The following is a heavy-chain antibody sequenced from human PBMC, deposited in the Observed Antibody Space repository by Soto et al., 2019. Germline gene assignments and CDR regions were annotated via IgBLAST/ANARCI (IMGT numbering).Heavy chain of an antibody. D-gene: IGHD3-22*01. CDR1: GGSINTYY. CDR3: ARGVYYYESSGYYYGLSWYFDL. CDR2: IYTSGSN. Sequence: QVQLQESGPGLVKPSETLSLTCSVSGGSINTYYWNWIRQPAGKGLEWLGRIYTSGSNTYNPSLKSRVTMSVATSKNHFSLKLSSVTAADTAVYYCARGVYYYESSGYYYGLSWYFDLWGRGTLVTVSS. V-gene: IGHV4-4*07. J-gene: IGHJ2*01.